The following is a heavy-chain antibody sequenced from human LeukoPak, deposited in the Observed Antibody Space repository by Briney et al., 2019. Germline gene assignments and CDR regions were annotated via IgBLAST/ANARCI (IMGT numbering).Heavy chain of an antibody. V-gene: IGHV4-4*02. CDR2: IFHSGST. D-gene: IGHD3-22*01. CDR3: ARGFHDTSFTGFDI. J-gene: IGHJ3*02. CDR1: GGSVSTKNW. Sequence: SETLSLTCTVSGGSVSTKNWWTWVRQAPGKGLECIGEIFHSGSTSYNPSFKSRVTLSIDKSKDQFSLKLTSVTAADTAVCYCARGFHDTSFTGFDIWGPGTMVTVSS.